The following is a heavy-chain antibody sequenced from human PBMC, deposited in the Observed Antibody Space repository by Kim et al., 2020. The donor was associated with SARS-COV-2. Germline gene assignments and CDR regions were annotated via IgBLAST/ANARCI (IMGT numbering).Heavy chain of an antibody. V-gene: IGHV3-23*01. CDR2: ISDSGSST. Sequence: GGSLRLSCAASRFTFSSYAMSWVRQAPGKGLEWVSTISDSGSSTYYADSVKGRFTISRDNSKNTQYLQMNSLRVEDTAVYYCAKGRVGSAYDLVHWGQGTLVTVSS. CDR3: AKGRVGSAYDLVH. D-gene: IGHD5-12*01. J-gene: IGHJ4*02. CDR1: RFTFSSYA.